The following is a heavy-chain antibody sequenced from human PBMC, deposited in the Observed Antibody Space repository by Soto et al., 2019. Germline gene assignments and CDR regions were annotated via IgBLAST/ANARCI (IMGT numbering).Heavy chain of an antibody. Sequence: SVKVSCKASGGTFSSYAISWVRQAPGQGLEWMGGIIPIFGTANYAQKFQGRVTITADESTSTAYMELSSLRSEDMAVYYCARDFNSPAGRLSAFDIWGQGTMVTVSS. CDR2: IIPIFGTA. D-gene: IGHD2-21*01. V-gene: IGHV1-69*13. CDR1: GGTFSSYA. J-gene: IGHJ3*02. CDR3: ARDFNSPAGRLSAFDI.